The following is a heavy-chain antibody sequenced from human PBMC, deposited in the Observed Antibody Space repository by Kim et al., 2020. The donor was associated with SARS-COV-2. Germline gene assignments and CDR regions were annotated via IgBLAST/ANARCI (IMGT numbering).Heavy chain of an antibody. CDR3: ATSYDFWSGYSPDLYYYYGMDV. J-gene: IGHJ6*02. CDR2: IIPIFGTA. Sequence: SVKVSCKASGGTFSSYAISWVRQAPGQGLEWMGGIIPIFGTANYAQKFQGRVTITADESTSTAYMELSSLRSEDTAVYYCATSYDFWSGYSPDLYYYYGMDVWGQGTTVTVSS. CDR1: GGTFSSYA. V-gene: IGHV1-69*13. D-gene: IGHD3-3*01.